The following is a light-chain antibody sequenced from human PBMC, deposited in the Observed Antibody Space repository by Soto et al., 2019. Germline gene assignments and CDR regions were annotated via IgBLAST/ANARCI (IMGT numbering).Light chain of an antibody. CDR3: QQYGSSPLIT. CDR2: GAS. CDR1: QSVSSSY. J-gene: IGKJ5*01. Sequence: EIVFTQSPGTLSLSPGERATLSCRASQSVSSSYLAWYQQKPGQAPRLLIYGASSRATGIPDRFSGSGSGTDFTLTISRLEPEDFAVYYCQQYGSSPLITFGQETRLEIK. V-gene: IGKV3-20*01.